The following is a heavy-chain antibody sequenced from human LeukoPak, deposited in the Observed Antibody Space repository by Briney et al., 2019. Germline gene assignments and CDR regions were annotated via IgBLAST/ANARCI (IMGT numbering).Heavy chain of an antibody. J-gene: IGHJ3*02. CDR1: GGSISSYY. Sequence: PSETLSLACTASGGSISSYYWSWIRQPPGKGLEWIGYIYYSGSTNYNPSLKSRVTISVDTSKNQFSLKLSSVTAADTAVYYCARVEKRGYCSSTSCLGAFDIWGQGTMVTVSS. V-gene: IGHV4-59*01. CDR3: ARVEKRGYCSSTSCLGAFDI. CDR2: IYYSGST. D-gene: IGHD2-2*01.